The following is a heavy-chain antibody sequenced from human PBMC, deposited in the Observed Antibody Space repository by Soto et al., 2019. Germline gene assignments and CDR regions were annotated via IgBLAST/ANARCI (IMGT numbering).Heavy chain of an antibody. CDR2: IKQDGSEE. D-gene: IGHD6-13*01. CDR3: ARIAATGRGGDV. Sequence: EVQLVESGGGLVQPGGSLRLSCVDSGFTFSSYWMSWVRQAPVKGLEWVGNIKQDGSEENYVDSLKGRFTISRDNAKNSMYLKMNSLRAEDTAVSYGARIAATGRGGDVWGQGTTVVVAS. J-gene: IGHJ6*02. CDR1: GFTFSSYW. V-gene: IGHV3-7*01.